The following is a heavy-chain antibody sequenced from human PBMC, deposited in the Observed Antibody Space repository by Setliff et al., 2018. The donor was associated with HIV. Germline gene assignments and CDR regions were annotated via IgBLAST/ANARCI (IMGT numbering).Heavy chain of an antibody. V-gene: IGHV1-69*13. D-gene: IGHD3-3*01. J-gene: IGHJ4*02. CDR2: IIPIFGTA. Sequence: SVKVSCKASGGTFSSYAISWVRQAPGQGLEWMGGIIPIFGTANYAQKFQGRVTITADESTTTAYMELSSLRSEDTAVFYCARGGSGYYDFWSGSSAFEYWGQGTLVTSPQ. CDR1: GGTFSSYA. CDR3: ARGGSGYYDFWSGSSAFEY.